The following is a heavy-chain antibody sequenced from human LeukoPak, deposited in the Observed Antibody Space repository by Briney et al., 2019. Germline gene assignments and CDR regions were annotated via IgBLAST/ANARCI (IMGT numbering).Heavy chain of an antibody. CDR2: ISYDGSNK. D-gene: IGHD7-27*01. CDR1: GFTFSSYA. CDR3: ARLGIPRTYYYYGMDV. J-gene: IGHJ6*02. Sequence: NPGGSLRLSCAASGFTFSSYAMHWVRQAPGKGLEWVAVISYDGSNKYYADSVKGRFTISRDNSKNTLYLQMNSLRAEDTAVYYCARLGIPRTYYYYGMDVWGQGTTVTVSS. V-gene: IGHV3-30-3*01.